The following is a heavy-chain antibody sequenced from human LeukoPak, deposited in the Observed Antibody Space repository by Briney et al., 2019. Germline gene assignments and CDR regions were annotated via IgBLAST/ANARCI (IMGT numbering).Heavy chain of an antibody. V-gene: IGHV1-24*01. CDR2: FDPEDGET. Sequence: ASVKVSRKLSGYTLTELSMHWVRQAPGKGLEWMGGFDPEDGETIYAQKFQGRVTMTEDTSTNTAYMELSSLRSEDTAVYYCARGVGKAWRWLRLHDYYYGMDVWGQGTTVTVSS. CDR3: ARGVGKAWRWLRLHDYYYGMDV. J-gene: IGHJ6*02. CDR1: GYTLTELS. D-gene: IGHD5-24*01.